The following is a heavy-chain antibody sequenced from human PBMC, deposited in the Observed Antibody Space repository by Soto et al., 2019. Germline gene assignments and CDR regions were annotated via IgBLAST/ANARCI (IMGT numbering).Heavy chain of an antibody. CDR3: GRAVGYTGYDFAFDI. Sequence: SETLSLTCTVSGGSMSSYYWSWIRQPAGKGLEWIGRIYTSGSTNYNPSLKSRVTISVDTSKNQFSLKLSSVTAADTAVYYCGRAVGYTGYDFAFDIWGPGTMVTVSS. V-gene: IGHV4-4*07. CDR2: IYTSGST. D-gene: IGHD5-12*01. CDR1: GGSMSSYY. J-gene: IGHJ3*02.